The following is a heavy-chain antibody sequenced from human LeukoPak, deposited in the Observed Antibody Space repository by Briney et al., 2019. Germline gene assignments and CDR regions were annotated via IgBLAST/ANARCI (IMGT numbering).Heavy chain of an antibody. Sequence: GGSLRLSCAASGFTFSSYSMDWVRQAPGKGLEWVSYISSSSSTIYYADSVKGRFTISRDNAKNSLYLQMNSLRAEDTGVYYYAREGVAVQQALNWFDPWGQGTLVTVSS. D-gene: IGHD2-15*01. CDR3: AREGVAVQQALNWFDP. J-gene: IGHJ5*02. CDR1: GFTFSSYS. V-gene: IGHV3-48*01. CDR2: ISSSSSTI.